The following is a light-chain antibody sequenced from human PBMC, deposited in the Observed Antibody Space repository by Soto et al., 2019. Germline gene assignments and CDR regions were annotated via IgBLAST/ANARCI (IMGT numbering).Light chain of an antibody. V-gene: IGKV3-20*01. Sequence: EIVLTQSPGALSLSPGERATLSCGASQSVRSSYLAWYQQKPGQAPRLLIYGASTRATGIPDRFSGSGSGTDFTLTISSLGPEDIAVYYCQQYGTSPRAFVQGTNVEIK. CDR3: QQYGTSPRA. CDR1: QSVRSSY. CDR2: GAS. J-gene: IGKJ1*01.